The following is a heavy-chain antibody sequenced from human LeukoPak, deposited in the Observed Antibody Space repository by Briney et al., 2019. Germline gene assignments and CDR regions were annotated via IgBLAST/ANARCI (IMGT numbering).Heavy chain of an antibody. D-gene: IGHD2-15*01. CDR3: TVSGGTYQY. CDR1: GFTFSGSG. J-gene: IGHJ4*02. V-gene: IGHV3-73*01. Sequence: PGGSLRLSCEASGFTFSGSGLHWVRQASGKGLEWVGRIRTKGNKDATSYAASVNGRSTISTDDSQNTAFLHMNSLKTEDTAVYYCTVSGGTYQYWGQGTQVTVSS. CDR2: IRTKGNKDAT.